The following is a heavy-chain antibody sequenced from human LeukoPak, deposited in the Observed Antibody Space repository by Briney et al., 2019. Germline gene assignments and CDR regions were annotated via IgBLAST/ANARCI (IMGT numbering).Heavy chain of an antibody. CDR2: INHSGST. D-gene: IGHD3-3*01. Sequence: SETLSLTCAVYSGSFSGYYWSWIRQPPGKGLEWIGEINHSGSTNYNPSLKSRVTISVDTSKNQFSLKLSSVTAADTAVYYCARNSILYYDFWSGPTAGNWFDPWGQGTLVTVSS. V-gene: IGHV4-34*01. CDR1: SGSFSGYY. CDR3: ARNSILYYDFWSGPTAGNWFDP. J-gene: IGHJ5*02.